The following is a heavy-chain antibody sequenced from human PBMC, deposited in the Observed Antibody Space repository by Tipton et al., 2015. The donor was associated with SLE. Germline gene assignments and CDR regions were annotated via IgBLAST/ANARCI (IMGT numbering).Heavy chain of an antibody. D-gene: IGHD2-8*01. CDR1: GYSIISTQW. J-gene: IGHJ5*02. V-gene: IGHV4-28*03. Sequence: PGLVKPSDTLSLTCGVSGYSIISTQWWGWIRQSPGKGLEWIGGIHHGGDTNYNPSLKSRVTISIDTSKSQFSLNLSSVTAADTAVYYCARDEFSMRWKWFDPWGQGTLVTVSS. CDR2: IHHGGDT. CDR3: ARDEFSMRWKWFDP.